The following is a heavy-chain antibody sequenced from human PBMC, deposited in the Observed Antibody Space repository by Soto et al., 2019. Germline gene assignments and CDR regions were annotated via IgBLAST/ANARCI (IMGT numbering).Heavy chain of an antibody. V-gene: IGHV3-9*01. D-gene: IGHD6-6*01. J-gene: IGHJ1*01. Sequence: EVQLVESGGGLVQPGRSLRLSCAASGFTFDDYAMHWVQQAPGKGLEWVSGISWNSGSIGYADSVKGRFTISRDNAKNSLYLQMNSLRAEDTALYYCAKVTESIADQYFQHWGQGNLVTVSS. CDR3: AKVTESIADQYFQH. CDR1: GFTFDDYA. CDR2: ISWNSGSI.